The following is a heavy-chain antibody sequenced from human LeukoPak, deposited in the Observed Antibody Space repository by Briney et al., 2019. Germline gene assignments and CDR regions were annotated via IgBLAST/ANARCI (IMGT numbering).Heavy chain of an antibody. J-gene: IGHJ2*01. Sequence: GGSLRLSCAASGFTFSSYAMSWVRQAPGKGLEWVSAISGSGGSTYYADSVKGRFTVSRDNSKNTLYLQMNSLRADDTAVYYCAKDRLTATRYRYFDLWGRGTLVSVSS. D-gene: IGHD4-17*01. CDR2: ISGSGGST. CDR1: GFTFSSYA. CDR3: AKDRLTATRYRYFDL. V-gene: IGHV3-23*01.